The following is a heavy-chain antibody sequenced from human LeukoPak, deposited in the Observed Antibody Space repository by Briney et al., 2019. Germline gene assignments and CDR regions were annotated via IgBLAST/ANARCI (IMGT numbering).Heavy chain of an antibody. CDR3: ARAVSSGWYQDY. V-gene: IGHV1-2*06. J-gene: IGHJ4*02. CDR2: INPNSGGT. Sequence: ASVKVSCKASGYTFTGHYMHWVRQAPGQGLEWMGRINPNSGGTNYAQKFQGRVTMTRDTSISTAYMELSRLRSDDTAVYYCARAVSSGWYQDYWGQGTLVTVSS. D-gene: IGHD6-19*01. CDR1: GYTFTGHY.